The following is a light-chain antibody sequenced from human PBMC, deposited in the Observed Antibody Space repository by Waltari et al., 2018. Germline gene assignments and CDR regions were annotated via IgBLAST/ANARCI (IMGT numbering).Light chain of an antibody. CDR1: SSDVGGYNY. V-gene: IGLV2-8*01. CDR3: SSYAGTLYV. Sequence: QSALTQPPSASGSPGQSVPISCTGTSSDVGGYNYVSWYQQPPGKAPKLMIYEVSKRPSGVPDRFSGSKSGNTASLTVSGLQAEDEADYYCSSYAGTLYVFGTGTKVTVL. CDR2: EVS. J-gene: IGLJ1*01.